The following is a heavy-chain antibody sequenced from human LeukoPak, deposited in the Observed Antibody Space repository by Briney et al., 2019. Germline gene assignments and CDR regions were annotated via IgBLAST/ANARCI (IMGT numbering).Heavy chain of an antibody. CDR3: ARRSGSFQGDYNFDY. Sequence: GESLKISCKGSGYIFTSYWIARGRQMPGKGLEWMGIIYPGDSDTRYNPSFQGQVTISADKSISTAYLQWSSLKASDTAMYYCARRSGSFQGDYNFDYWGQGTLVTVSS. CDR1: GYIFTSYW. J-gene: IGHJ4*02. V-gene: IGHV5-51*01. D-gene: IGHD1-26*01. CDR2: IYPGDSDT.